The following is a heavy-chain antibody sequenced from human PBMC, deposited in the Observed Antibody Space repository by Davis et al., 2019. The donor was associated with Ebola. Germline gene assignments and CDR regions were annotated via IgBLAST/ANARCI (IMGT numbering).Heavy chain of an antibody. Sequence: PGGSLRLSCAASGSIFSNFDMSWVRHVPGKRLEWVSTTNASEGHTYYADSVKGRFTISRDTSKNTPYLQMNSLRAEDTAVYYCAKIFSSSWVNWFDPWGQGTLVTVSS. J-gene: IGHJ5*02. V-gene: IGHV3-23*01. CDR2: TNASEGHT. CDR1: GSIFSNFD. D-gene: IGHD6-13*01. CDR3: AKIFSSSWVNWFDP.